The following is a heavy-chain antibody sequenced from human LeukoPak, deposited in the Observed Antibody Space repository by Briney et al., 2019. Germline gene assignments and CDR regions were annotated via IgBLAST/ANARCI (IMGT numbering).Heavy chain of an antibody. J-gene: IGHJ4*02. V-gene: IGHV4-39*01. CDR1: GGSISSRGHY. Sequence: SETLSLTCTVSGGSISSRGHYWGWIRQPPGKGLEWIGSIYYAGDTYYNPSLKSRVAISVDTSKNQFSLNLSSVTAADTAVYYCARRVPSGSGSYDFDYWGQGTLVTVSS. CDR2: IYYAGDT. D-gene: IGHD3-10*01. CDR3: ARRVPSGSGSYDFDY.